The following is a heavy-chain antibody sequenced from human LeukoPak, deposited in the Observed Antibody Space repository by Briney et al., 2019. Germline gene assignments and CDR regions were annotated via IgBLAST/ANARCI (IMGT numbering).Heavy chain of an antibody. V-gene: IGHV4-34*01. J-gene: IGHJ4*02. CDR2: INHSGRT. CDR3: ARGRYDSSGWYVDY. CDR1: GGSFSGYY. D-gene: IGHD6-19*01. Sequence: PSETLSLTCAVYGGSFSGYYWSWIRQPPGKGLEWIGEINHSGRTNYNPSLKSRVTISVDTSKNQFSLKLSSVTAADTAVYYCARGRYDSSGWYVDYWGQGTLVTVSS.